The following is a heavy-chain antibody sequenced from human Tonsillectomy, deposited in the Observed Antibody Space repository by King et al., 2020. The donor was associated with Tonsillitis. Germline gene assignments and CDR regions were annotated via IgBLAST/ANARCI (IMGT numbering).Heavy chain of an antibody. D-gene: IGHD1/OR15-1a*01. J-gene: IGHJ4*02. CDR2: IYWDDDK. CDR3: THNDVESTGTSDY. Sequence: ITLKESGPTLVKPPQTLTLTCTFSGFSLSTSGVGVAWIRQPPGKALEWLALIYWDDDKRYSTSLESRLAITKDTSKNQVVLTMTDVDPVDTATYYCTHNDVESTGTSDYWGQGTLVTVSS. CDR1: GFSLSTSGVG. V-gene: IGHV2-5*02.